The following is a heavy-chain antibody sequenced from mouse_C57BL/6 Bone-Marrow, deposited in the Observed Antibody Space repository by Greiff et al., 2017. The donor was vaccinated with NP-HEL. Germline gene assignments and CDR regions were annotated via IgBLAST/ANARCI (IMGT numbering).Heavy chain of an antibody. CDR1: GYTFTSYW. Sequence: VQLQQPGAELVRPGTSVKLSCKASGYTFTSYWMHWVKQRPGQGLEWIGVIDPTDSYTNYNQKFKGKATLTVDTSSSTAYMQLSSLTSEDSAVYYCARPHYYCSSHWYFDVWGTGTTVTVSS. D-gene: IGHD1-1*01. V-gene: IGHV1-59*01. CDR2: IDPTDSYT. CDR3: ARPHYYCSSHWYFDV. J-gene: IGHJ1*03.